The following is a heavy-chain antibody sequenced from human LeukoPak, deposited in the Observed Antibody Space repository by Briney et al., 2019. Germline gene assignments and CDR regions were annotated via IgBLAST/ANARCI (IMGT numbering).Heavy chain of an antibody. J-gene: IGHJ4*02. D-gene: IGHD1-26*01. Sequence: GGSLRLSCAASGFTFSSYAMHWVRQAPGKGLEWVAVISYDGSNKYYADSVKGRFAISRDNSKNTLYLQMNSLRAEDTAVYYCHLGATNGFDYWGQGTLVTVSS. V-gene: IGHV3-30*09. CDR3: HLGATNGFDY. CDR1: GFTFSSYA. CDR2: ISYDGSNK.